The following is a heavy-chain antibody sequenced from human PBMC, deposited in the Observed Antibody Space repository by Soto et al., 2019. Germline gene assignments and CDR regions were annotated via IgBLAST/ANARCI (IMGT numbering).Heavy chain of an antibody. CDR1: GGTFSSYA. CDR2: IIPIFGTA. D-gene: IGHD6-13*01. J-gene: IGHJ6*02. CDR3: ARDPGSSSWYGYYYYGMDV. V-gene: IGHV1-69*01. Sequence: QVQLVQSGAEVKKPGSSVKVSCKASGGTFSSYAISWVRQAPGQGLEWMGGIIPIFGTANYAQKFQGSVTITADESTSTAYMELSSLRSEDTAVYYCARDPGSSSWYGYYYYGMDVWGQGTTVTVSS.